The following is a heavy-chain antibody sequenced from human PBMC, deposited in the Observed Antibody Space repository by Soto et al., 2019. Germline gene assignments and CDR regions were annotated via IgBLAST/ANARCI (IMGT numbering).Heavy chain of an antibody. CDR1: GFTFSSYS. Sequence: PVGSLRLSCAASGFTFSSYSMNWVRQAPGKGLEWVSSISSSSSYIYYADSVKGRFTISRDNAKNSLYLQMNSLRAEDTAVYYCARVGYSYGYGMDVWGQGTTVTVSS. J-gene: IGHJ6*02. D-gene: IGHD5-18*01. V-gene: IGHV3-21*01. CDR2: ISSSSSYI. CDR3: ARVGYSYGYGMDV.